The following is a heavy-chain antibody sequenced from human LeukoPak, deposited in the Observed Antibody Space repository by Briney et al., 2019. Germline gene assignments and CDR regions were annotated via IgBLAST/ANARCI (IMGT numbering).Heavy chain of an antibody. J-gene: IGHJ4*02. CDR3: AREDYYDSSGYLDY. CDR1: GGSISSSGYY. D-gene: IGHD3-22*01. Sequence: SETLSLTCTVSGGSISSSGYYWRWLRQHPGKGLQWIGYIYYSGTTYYNPSLKSRVTISVDTSKNQFSLKLFSVTAADTAVYYCAREDYYDSSGYLDYWGQGTLVTVSS. CDR2: IYYSGTT. V-gene: IGHV4-31*03.